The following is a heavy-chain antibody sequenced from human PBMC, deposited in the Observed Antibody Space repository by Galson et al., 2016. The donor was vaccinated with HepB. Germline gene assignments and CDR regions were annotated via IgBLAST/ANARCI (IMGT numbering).Heavy chain of an antibody. CDR1: GYTFINYG. V-gene: IGHV1-18*01. D-gene: IGHD3-3*01. J-gene: IGHJ4*02. Sequence: VKVSCKASGYTFINYGVTWVRQAPGQGLEWLGWVSGVTGQTASAQTLPGGVTMTTDTSTTTAYMELRSLRSDDTAVYYGARTLEDAHHWSGLDSWGQGTLVTVSS. CDR3: ARTLEDAHHWSGLDS. CDR2: VSGVTGQT.